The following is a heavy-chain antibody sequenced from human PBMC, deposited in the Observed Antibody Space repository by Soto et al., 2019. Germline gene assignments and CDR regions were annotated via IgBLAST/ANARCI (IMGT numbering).Heavy chain of an antibody. J-gene: IGHJ6*02. Sequence: QVQLVESGGGLVKPGGSLRLSCAASAFTFSDYYMNWIRQAPGKGLEWVSHISSTGTIIYYADSEKGRFTISRDNAQNSLYLQMNSLRAEDTAVYYCARDPFWSGFHGMDVWGQGTTVTVSS. CDR1: AFTFSDYY. CDR2: ISSTGTII. V-gene: IGHV3-11*01. CDR3: ARDPFWSGFHGMDV. D-gene: IGHD3-3*01.